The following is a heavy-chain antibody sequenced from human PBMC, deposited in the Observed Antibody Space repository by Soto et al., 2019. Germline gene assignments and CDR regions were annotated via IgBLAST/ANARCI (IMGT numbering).Heavy chain of an antibody. CDR1: GFTFSSYA. D-gene: IGHD2-21*02. J-gene: IGHJ6*02. V-gene: IGHV3-30-3*01. CDR2: ISYDGSNK. Sequence: QVQLVESGGGVVQPGRSLRLSCAASGFTFSSYAMHWVRQAPGKGLEWVAVISYDGSNKYYADSVKGRFTISRDNSKNTLYLQMNSLRAEDMAVYYCARDHEVTAIPWYYYYYGMDVWGQGTTVTVSS. CDR3: ARDHEVTAIPWYYYYYGMDV.